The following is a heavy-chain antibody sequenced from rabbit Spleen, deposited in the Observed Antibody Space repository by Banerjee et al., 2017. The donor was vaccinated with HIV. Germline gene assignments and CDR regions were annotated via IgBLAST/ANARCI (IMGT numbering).Heavy chain of an antibody. CDR3: VREAGYGGYGDANL. Sequence: EQLEESGGGLVKPEGSLTLTCKASGVSLNDKDVMCWVRQAPGKGLEWIACINIVTGKSVYATWAKGPFTISKPSSTTVTLQMTSLTAADMATYFCVREAGYGGYGDANLWGPGTLVTVS. D-gene: IGHD6-1*01. CDR2: INIVTGKS. J-gene: IGHJ4*01. V-gene: IGHV1S45*01. CDR1: GVSLNDKDV.